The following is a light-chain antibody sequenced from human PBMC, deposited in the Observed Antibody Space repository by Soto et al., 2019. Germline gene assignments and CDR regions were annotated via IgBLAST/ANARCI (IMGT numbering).Light chain of an antibody. CDR1: SSDVGGYNY. V-gene: IGLV2-14*01. Sequence: QSVLTQPASVSGSPGQSITISCTGTSSDVGGYNYVSWYQQQSGKAPKLMIHEVSNRPSGVSNRFSGSKSGNMASLTISGLQAEDEADYHCSSYTSSRAYVFGIGTKVTVL. CDR3: SSYTSSRAYV. CDR2: EVS. J-gene: IGLJ1*01.